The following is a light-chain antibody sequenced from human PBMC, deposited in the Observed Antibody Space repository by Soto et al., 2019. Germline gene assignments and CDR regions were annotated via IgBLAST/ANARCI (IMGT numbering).Light chain of an antibody. V-gene: IGKV3-20*01. CDR2: GTS. J-gene: IGKJ5*01. CDR3: QRYGSSPLIT. CDR1: QSVSSSS. Sequence: LTQSTVTLSLSPGERATLSCRASQSVSSSSLAWYQQRPGQAPRLLIYGTSSRATGIPDRFSGSGSGTDFTLTISRLEPEDFAVYYCQRYGSSPLITFGQGTRLEIK.